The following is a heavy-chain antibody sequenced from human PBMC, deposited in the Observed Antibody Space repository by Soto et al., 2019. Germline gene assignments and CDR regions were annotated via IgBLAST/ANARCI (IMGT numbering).Heavy chain of an antibody. CDR3: ARGGQDFWSGPFDY. D-gene: IGHD3-3*01. Sequence: KPSETLSLTCTVSGGSISNYYCNWIRQPAGKGLEWIGRIDTSGSTNYNPSLKSRVTMSVDTSKQEFSLKLSSVTAADTALYYRARGGQDFWSGPFDYWGRGALVTVSS. CDR1: GGSISNYY. V-gene: IGHV4-4*07. CDR2: IDTSGST. J-gene: IGHJ4*02.